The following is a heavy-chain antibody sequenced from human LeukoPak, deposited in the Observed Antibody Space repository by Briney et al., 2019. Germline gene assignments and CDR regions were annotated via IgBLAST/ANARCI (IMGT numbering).Heavy chain of an antibody. CDR1: GGSISSSSYY. V-gene: IGHV4-39*01. Sequence: SETLSLTCTVSGGSISSSSYYWGWIRQPPGKGLEWIGSIYYSGSTYYNPSLKSRVTISVDTSKNQFSLKLSSVTAADTAVYYCARGNCSSTSCSPPDYRGQGTLVTVSS. D-gene: IGHD2-2*01. CDR2: IYYSGST. J-gene: IGHJ4*02. CDR3: ARGNCSSTSCSPPDY.